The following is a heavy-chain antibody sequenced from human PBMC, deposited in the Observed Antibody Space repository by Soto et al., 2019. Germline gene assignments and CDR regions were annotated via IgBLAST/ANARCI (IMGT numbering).Heavy chain of an antibody. V-gene: IGHV3-33*01. D-gene: IGHD6-6*01. CDR3: ARTWQSRTPSRKQLVALDY. CDR1: GFTFSSYG. Sequence: GGSLRLSCAASGFTFSSYGMHWVRQAPGKGLEWVAVIWYDGSNKYYADSVKGQFTISRANSKKTLYLQMNSLRAEDTAVYYCARTWQSRTPSRKQLVALDYWGQGTLVTVSS. CDR2: IWYDGSNK. J-gene: IGHJ4*02.